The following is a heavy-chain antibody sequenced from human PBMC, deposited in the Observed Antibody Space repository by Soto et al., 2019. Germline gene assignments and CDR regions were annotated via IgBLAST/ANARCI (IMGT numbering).Heavy chain of an antibody. CDR3: ARAAGYSSSWYLPGAPDLFDY. CDR2: INAGNGNT. J-gene: IGHJ4*02. CDR1: GYTFTSYA. D-gene: IGHD6-13*01. V-gene: IGHV1-3*01. Sequence: QVQLVQSGAEVKKPGASVKVSYKASGYTFTSYAMHWVRQAPGQRLEWMGWINAGNGNTKYSQKFQGSVTITRDTSASTAYMELSSLRSEDTAVYYCARAAGYSSSWYLPGAPDLFDYWGQGTLVTVSS.